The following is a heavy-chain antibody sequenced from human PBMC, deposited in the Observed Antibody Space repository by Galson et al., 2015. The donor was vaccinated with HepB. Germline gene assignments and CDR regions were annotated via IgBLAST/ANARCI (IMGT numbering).Heavy chain of an antibody. Sequence: QSGAEVKKPGESLRISCRGSGYSFTSYWIGWVRQMPGKGLEWMGIIYAGDSNTRYSPFFQGQVTFSVDKSISTAYLQWSSLKASDTAMYYCARQDGSGWGSFDIWGQGTMVSVSS. V-gene: IGHV5-51*01. CDR1: GYSFTSYW. CDR2: IYAGDSNT. J-gene: IGHJ3*02. CDR3: ARQDGSGWGSFDI. D-gene: IGHD3-10*01.